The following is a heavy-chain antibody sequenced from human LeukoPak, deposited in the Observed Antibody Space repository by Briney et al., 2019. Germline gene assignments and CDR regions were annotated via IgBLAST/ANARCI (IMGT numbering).Heavy chain of an antibody. J-gene: IGHJ6*03. Sequence: PSETLSLTCTVSGGSISSSSYYWGWIRQPPGKGLEGIGGTYYSGSTYYNPSLKSRVTISVDTSKNQFSLKLSSVTAADTAVYYCARRSHCSSTSCPRGHYYYYYMDVWGKGTTVTVSS. CDR1: GGSISSSSYY. V-gene: IGHV4-39*01. CDR3: ARRSHCSSTSCPRGHYYYYYMDV. CDR2: TYYSGST. D-gene: IGHD2-2*01.